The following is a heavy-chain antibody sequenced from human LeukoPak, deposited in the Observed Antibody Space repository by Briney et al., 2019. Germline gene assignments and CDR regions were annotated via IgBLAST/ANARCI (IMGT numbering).Heavy chain of an antibody. V-gene: IGHV4-39*07. CDR1: GGSISSSSYY. J-gene: IGHJ4*02. Sequence: SETLSLTCTVSGGSISSSSYYWGWIRQPPGKGLEWIGSIYYSGSTYYNPSLKSRVTISVDTSKNQFSLKLSSVTAADTAVYYCARDRAGTTFFYFDYWGQGTLVTVSS. CDR3: ARDRAGTTFFYFDY. CDR2: IYYSGST. D-gene: IGHD1-7*01.